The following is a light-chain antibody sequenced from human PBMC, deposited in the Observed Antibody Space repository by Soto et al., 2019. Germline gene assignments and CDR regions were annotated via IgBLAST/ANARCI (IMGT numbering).Light chain of an antibody. CDR3: QQYGIPLRT. CDR2: GVS. V-gene: IGKV3-20*01. J-gene: IGKJ1*01. CDR1: QSVASNY. Sequence: ESVLTQSPGTLSLSPGERETLSCRARQSVASNYLAWFQQKSGQAPRLLIYGVSSRATGIPDRFSGSGSGTDFTLTISRLEPEDFAVYYCQQYGIPLRTCGQGTQVEI.